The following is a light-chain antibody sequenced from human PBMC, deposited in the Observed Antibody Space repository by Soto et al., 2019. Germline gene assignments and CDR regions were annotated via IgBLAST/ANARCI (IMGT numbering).Light chain of an antibody. CDR1: QSITTK. CDR3: QQYNNWPWT. Sequence: EIVMTQSPATLSVSPGKGFTLSCRASQSITTKLAWYQQKPGQAPRLLIHGAFTRATGIPARFSGSGYGTELTPTISTMKYEDFAVYYCQQYNNWPWTFGQGTKVDIK. CDR2: GAF. J-gene: IGKJ1*01. V-gene: IGKV3-15*01.